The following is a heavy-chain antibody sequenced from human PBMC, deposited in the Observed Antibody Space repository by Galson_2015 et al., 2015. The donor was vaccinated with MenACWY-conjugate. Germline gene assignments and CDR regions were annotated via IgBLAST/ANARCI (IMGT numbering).Heavy chain of an antibody. V-gene: IGHV1-46*02. CDR1: GYTFNTYY. CDR3: ARGRGSYYYGTDV. CDR2: INPYGGST. D-gene: IGHD1-26*01. J-gene: IGHJ6*02. Sequence: SVKVSCKAPGYTFNTYYMHWVRQAPGQGLEWVGIINPYGGSTAYAQKFQGRVTMTRDTSTSTVYMELSSLRSEDTAVYYCARGRGSYYYGTDVWGQGTTVTVSS.